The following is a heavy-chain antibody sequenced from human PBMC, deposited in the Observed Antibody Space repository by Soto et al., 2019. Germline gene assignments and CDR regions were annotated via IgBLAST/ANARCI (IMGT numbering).Heavy chain of an antibody. CDR1: GGTFSSFA. CDR2: IIPIFGTA. D-gene: IGHD6-13*01. J-gene: IGHJ6*02. V-gene: IGHV1-69*01. CDR3: ARGQRYIAAAGSSNLYFYYYCGMDV. Sequence: QVQLVQSGAEVKKPGSSVKVSCKASGGTFSSFAISWVRQAPGQGLEWMGGIIPIFGTANYAQTFQVRVTITSDESTSTVYMELSSLRSEDTAVYYFARGQRYIAAAGSSNLYFYYYCGMDVCCQGSTVTVSS.